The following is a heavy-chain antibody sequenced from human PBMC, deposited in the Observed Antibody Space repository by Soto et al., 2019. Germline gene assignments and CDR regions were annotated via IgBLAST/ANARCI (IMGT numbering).Heavy chain of an antibody. V-gene: IGHV3-30*04. J-gene: IGHJ4*02. D-gene: IGHD5-12*01. Sequence: QVQLVESGGGVVQPGRSLRLSCAASGFTFSFFAMHWVRQAPGKGLEWVAVISSDEKKTYYGESVKGRFTISRDTSKNTLYMQMTSLGTADTAVYYCAKGGVRGYDLIRWLDDWGQGTQVTVSS. CDR2: ISSDEKKT. CDR1: GFTFSFFA. CDR3: AKGGVRGYDLIRWLDD.